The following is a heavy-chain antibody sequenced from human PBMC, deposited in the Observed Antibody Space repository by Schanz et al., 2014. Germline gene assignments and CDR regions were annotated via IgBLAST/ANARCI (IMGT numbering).Heavy chain of an antibody. V-gene: IGHV3-48*04. J-gene: IGHJ4*02. CDR1: GFAFSSYG. Sequence: EVQLLESGGGLVQPGGSLRLSCLASGFAFSSYGMNWLRQAPGKGLEWVSYVSRSTPDIYYADSVKGRFTISRDSSKNTLYLQMNSLRPEDTAIYYCAKNQYDDVDLSSFYFDFWGQGTLVTVSS. CDR2: VSRSTPDI. CDR3: AKNQYDDVDLSSFYFDF. D-gene: IGHD3-10*02.